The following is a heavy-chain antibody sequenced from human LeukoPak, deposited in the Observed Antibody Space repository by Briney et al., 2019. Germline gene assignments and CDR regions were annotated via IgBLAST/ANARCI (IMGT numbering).Heavy chain of an antibody. Sequence: SETLSLTCPVSGGSISSGGYYWSWIRQHPGKGLEWIGYIYYSGSTYYNPSLKSRVTISVDTSKNQFSLKLSSVTAADTAVYYCARGTTMVRGVSHFDYWGQGTLVTVSS. CDR2: IYYSGST. D-gene: IGHD3-10*01. V-gene: IGHV4-31*03. CDR3: ARGTTMVRGVSHFDY. J-gene: IGHJ4*02. CDR1: GGSISSGGYY.